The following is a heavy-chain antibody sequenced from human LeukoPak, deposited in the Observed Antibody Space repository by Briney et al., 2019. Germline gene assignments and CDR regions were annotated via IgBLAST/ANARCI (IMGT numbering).Heavy chain of an antibody. Sequence: SETLSLTCTVSGGSISSGGYYWSWIRQHPGKGLVWIGYIDYSRSTYYNPSLKSRVTISVDTSKNQFSLKLSSVTAADTAVYYCARVGNGYCSGGSCFATANPIDYWGQGTLVTVSS. CDR1: GGSISSGGYY. J-gene: IGHJ4*02. V-gene: IGHV4-31*03. CDR2: IDYSRST. D-gene: IGHD2-15*01. CDR3: ARVGNGYCSGGSCFATANPIDY.